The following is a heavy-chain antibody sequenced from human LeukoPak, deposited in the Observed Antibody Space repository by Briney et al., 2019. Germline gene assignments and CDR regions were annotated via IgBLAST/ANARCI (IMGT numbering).Heavy chain of an antibody. V-gene: IGHV4-34*01. J-gene: IGHJ3*02. D-gene: IGHD3-10*01. Sequence: SETLSLTCAVYGGSFSGYYWSWVRQPPGKGLEWIGEINHSGSTNYNPSLKSRVTISVDTSKNQFSLKLSSVTAADTAVYYCARELPVIVRGANDAFDIWGQGTMVTVSS. CDR3: ARELPVIVRGANDAFDI. CDR1: GGSFSGYY. CDR2: INHSGST.